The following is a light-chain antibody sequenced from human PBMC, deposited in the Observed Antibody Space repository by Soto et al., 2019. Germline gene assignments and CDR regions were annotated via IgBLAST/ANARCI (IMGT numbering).Light chain of an antibody. J-gene: IGLJ2*01. V-gene: IGLV2-14*01. CDR3: SSYTSINTPHVV. CDR2: DVS. CDR1: SSDVGGYNY. Sequence: QSALTQPASVSGSPGQSITISCTGTSSDVGGYNYVSWYQQHPGKAPKHMIYDVSNRPSGVSNRFSGSKSGNTASLTISGLQAEDEADYYGSSYTSINTPHVVFGGGTKLTVL.